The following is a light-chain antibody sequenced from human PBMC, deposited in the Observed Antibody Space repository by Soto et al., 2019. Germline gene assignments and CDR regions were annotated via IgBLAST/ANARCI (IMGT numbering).Light chain of an antibody. CDR3: QQYGALPPT. V-gene: IGKV3-20*01. CDR2: GSS. Sequence: EIVLPQFPGALSLSPGERVTLSCRASQTVSNTYLAWYQHKSGQAPQFLIYGSSNRATGIPDRFSGSGSGTDFTLTISTLAPEDFAVDYCQQYGALPPTFGGGTKLVIK. J-gene: IGKJ4*01. CDR1: QTVSNTY.